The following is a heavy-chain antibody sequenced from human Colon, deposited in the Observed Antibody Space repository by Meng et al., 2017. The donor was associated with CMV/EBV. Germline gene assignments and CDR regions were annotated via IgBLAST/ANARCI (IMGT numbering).Heavy chain of an antibody. D-gene: IGHD1-26*01. V-gene: IGHV3-23*03. CDR2: IYSGGSTT. Sequence: GGSLRLSCAASGFTFSSYAMSWVRQAPGKGLKWVSVIYSGGSTTYYADSVKGRFTISRDNSRNTLYLQMNSVRAEDTAVYYCAKYSGSYSFDYWGQGTLVTVSS. CDR1: GFTFSSYA. CDR3: AKYSGSYSFDY. J-gene: IGHJ4*02.